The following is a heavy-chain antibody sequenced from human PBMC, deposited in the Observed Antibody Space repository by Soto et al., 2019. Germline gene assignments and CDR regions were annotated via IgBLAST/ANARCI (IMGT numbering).Heavy chain of an antibody. CDR1: GFTFSDSW. CDR2: IKPDESEK. Sequence: EVQLVESGGGLVQPGGSLRLSCTAYGFTFSDSWMNWVRQAPGKGLEWVARIKPDESEKKYADSVKGRFSISRDNAKNSMYLQMDSLRGEDTAVYYCVRGGSNYASWGQGTLVTVSS. CDR3: VRGGSNYAS. D-gene: IGHD4-4*01. J-gene: IGHJ5*02. V-gene: IGHV3-7*01.